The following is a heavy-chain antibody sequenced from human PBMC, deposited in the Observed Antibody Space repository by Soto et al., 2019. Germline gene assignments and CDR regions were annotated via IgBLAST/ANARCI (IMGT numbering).Heavy chain of an antibody. Sequence: SVKVSCKASGGTFSSYAISWVRQAPGQGLEWMGGIIPIFGTANYAQKFQGRVTITADESTSTAYMELSSLRSEDTAVYYCASGPPKDYYDSSGKLFDYWGQGTLVTVSS. CDR3: ASGPPKDYYDSSGKLFDY. V-gene: IGHV1-69*13. J-gene: IGHJ4*02. D-gene: IGHD3-22*01. CDR2: IIPIFGTA. CDR1: GGTFSSYA.